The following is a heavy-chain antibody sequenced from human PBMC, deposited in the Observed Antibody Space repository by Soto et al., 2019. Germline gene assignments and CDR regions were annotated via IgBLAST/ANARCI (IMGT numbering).Heavy chain of an antibody. Sequence: SLTLSLNYAIAPHRVSSNSAAWNWMRQSPSXGLEXLGRTHYRSKWFNNYALSVKTRITIIPDTSKSQVSLQLNSVAPEDTAVYYCPRGDQGFDYWG. J-gene: IGHJ4*01. V-gene: IGHV6-1*01. CDR3: PRGDQGFDY. D-gene: IGHD3-16*01. CDR2: THYRSKWFN. CDR1: PHRVSSNSAA.